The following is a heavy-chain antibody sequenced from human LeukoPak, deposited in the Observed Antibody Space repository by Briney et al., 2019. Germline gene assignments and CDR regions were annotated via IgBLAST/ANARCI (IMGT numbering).Heavy chain of an antibody. D-gene: IGHD1-1*01. Sequence: PGGSLRLSCAASGFTFDEHDMYWVRQVPGKGLELVCLISKDGGNKHYADSVKGRFSISRDNNRNSLSLQMNSLRSEDTALYFCAKRSGAPNNFDYWGQGALVTVSS. J-gene: IGHJ4*02. CDR3: AKRSGAPNNFDY. CDR1: GFTFDEHD. V-gene: IGHV3-43*02. CDR2: ISKDGGNK.